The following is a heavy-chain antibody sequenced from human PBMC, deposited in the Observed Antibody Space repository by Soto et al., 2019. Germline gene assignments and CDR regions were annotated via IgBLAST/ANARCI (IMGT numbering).Heavy chain of an antibody. V-gene: IGHV3-66*01. D-gene: IGHD4-17*01. CDR1: GFAVISKY. CDR2: IYSGAGTGT. CDR3: VRNDYGDLNWFDP. J-gene: IGHJ5*02. Sequence: EMQVVESGGGLVQPGGSLRLSCAASGFAVISKYMSWVRQAPGKGPEWVSVIYSGAGTGTYYADFVKGRFTISRDNSKKTVYLQMNSLRVEDTAMYYCVRNDYGDLNWFDPWCQGTLVTVSS.